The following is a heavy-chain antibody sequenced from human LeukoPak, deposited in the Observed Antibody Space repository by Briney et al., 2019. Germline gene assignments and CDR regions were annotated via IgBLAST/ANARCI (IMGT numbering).Heavy chain of an antibody. D-gene: IGHD3-22*01. J-gene: IGHJ6*02. V-gene: IGHV3-21*01. CDR3: ARDASHFDSSGYFHNYYYGMDV. CDR2: ISSSSSYI. CDR1: GFTFSSYS. Sequence: GGSLRLSCAASGFTFSSYSMNWVRQAPGKGLEWVSFISSSSSYIYYADSVKGRFTISRDNAKNSLYLQMNSLRAEDTAVYYCARDASHFDSSGYFHNYYYGMDVWGQGTTVTVSS.